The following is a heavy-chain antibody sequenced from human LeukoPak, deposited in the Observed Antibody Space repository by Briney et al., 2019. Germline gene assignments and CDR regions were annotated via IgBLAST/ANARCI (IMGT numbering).Heavy chain of an antibody. J-gene: IGHJ4*02. Sequence: GRSLRLSCAASGFTFSTYSMHWVRQAPGKGLEWVAVVSYDGGTKYYADSVKGRLTISRDNSKNTMYVQMSSLRAEDTAVYYCARDPIAVAGTRFFDHWGQGTLVSVSS. V-gene: IGHV3-30*04. CDR3: ARDPIAVAGTRFFDH. CDR1: GFTFSTYS. CDR2: VSYDGGTK. D-gene: IGHD6-19*01.